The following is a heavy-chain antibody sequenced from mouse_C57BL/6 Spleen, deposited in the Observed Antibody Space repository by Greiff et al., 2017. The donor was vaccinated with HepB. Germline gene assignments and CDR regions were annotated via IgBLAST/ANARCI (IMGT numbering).Heavy chain of an antibody. V-gene: IGHV1-26*01. CDR3: ARYRHSPFDD. CDR1: GYTFTDYY. Sequence: EVQLQQSGPELVKPGASVKISCKASGYTFTDYYMNWVKPSHGKSLEWIGDINPNNGGTSYHQKFKVKATLTVDKSSSTAYMELRSLTSEDSAVYYCARYRHSPFDDWGQGTTLTVSA. CDR2: INPNNGGT. J-gene: IGHJ2*01.